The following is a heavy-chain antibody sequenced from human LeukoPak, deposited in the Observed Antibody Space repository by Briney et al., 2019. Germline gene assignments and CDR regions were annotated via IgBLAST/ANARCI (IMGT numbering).Heavy chain of an antibody. CDR3: ARGPLIAAAGRGLIKNFDY. J-gene: IGHJ4*02. CDR1: GYTFTSYG. D-gene: IGHD6-13*01. CDR2: INPDSGGT. V-gene: IGHV1-2*06. Sequence: ASVNVSCKASGYTFTSYGISWVRQAPGQGLEWMGRINPDSGGTNYAQKFQGRVTMTRDTSISTAYMELSRLRSDDTAVYYCARGPLIAAAGRGLIKNFDYWGQGTLVTVSS.